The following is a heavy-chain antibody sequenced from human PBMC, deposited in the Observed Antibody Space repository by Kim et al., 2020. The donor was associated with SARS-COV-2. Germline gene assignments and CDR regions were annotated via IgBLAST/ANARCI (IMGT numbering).Heavy chain of an antibody. Sequence: YVDSVKGRYTIYRDNAKTSVYLRMDSLRGEDTAVYYCATSPGEAYFEHWGQGALVTVSS. J-gene: IGHJ4*02. V-gene: IGHV3-7*01. D-gene: IGHD2-2*01. CDR3: ATSPGEAYFEH.